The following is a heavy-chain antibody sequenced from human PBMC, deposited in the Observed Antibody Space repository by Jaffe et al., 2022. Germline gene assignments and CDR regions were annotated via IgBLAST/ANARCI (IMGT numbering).Heavy chain of an antibody. V-gene: IGHV4-34*01. J-gene: IGHJ6*03. Sequence: QVQLQQWGAGLLKPSETLSLTCAVYGGSFSGYYWSWIRQPPGKGLEWIGEINHSGSTNYNPSLKSRVTISVDTSKNQFSLKLSSVTAADTAVYYCARERYYDILTGYYPYYYYYYMDVWGKGTTVTVSS. CDR1: GGSFSGYY. D-gene: IGHD3-9*01. CDR2: INHSGST. CDR3: ARERYYDILTGYYPYYYYYYMDV.